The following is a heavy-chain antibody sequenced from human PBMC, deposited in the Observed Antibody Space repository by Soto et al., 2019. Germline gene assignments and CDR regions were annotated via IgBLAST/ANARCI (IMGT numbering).Heavy chain of an antibody. Sequence: EVQLVESGGGLVQPGGSARLSCAASGFSVSGWYMDWVRQAPGKGLEWVARLKDRSQNYATEYAASVKGRVTVSRHASQNSMYLQMNSLKIEDTAVYYCAREGDARWLDSWGQGTLVTVS. CDR1: GFSVSGWY. D-gene: IGHD1-26*01. V-gene: IGHV3-72*01. J-gene: IGHJ5*01. CDR2: LKDRSQNYAT. CDR3: AREGDARWLDS.